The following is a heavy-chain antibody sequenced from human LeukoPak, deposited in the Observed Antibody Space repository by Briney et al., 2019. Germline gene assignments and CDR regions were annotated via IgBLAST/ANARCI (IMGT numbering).Heavy chain of an antibody. CDR3: AKTLVGATNPNI. V-gene: IGHV3-23*01. Sequence: PGGSLRLSCAASGFTFSSYAMSWVRQAPGKGLEWVSAISGSGGSTYYADSVKGRFTVSRDNSKNTLYLQMNSLRAEDTAVYYCAKTLVGATNPNIWGQGTIVTVSS. CDR1: GFTFSSYA. J-gene: IGHJ3*02. CDR2: ISGSGGST. D-gene: IGHD1-26*01.